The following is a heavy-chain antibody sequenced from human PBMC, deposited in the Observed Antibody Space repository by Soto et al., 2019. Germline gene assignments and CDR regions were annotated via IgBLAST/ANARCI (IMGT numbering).Heavy chain of an antibody. CDR3: ASSRNHSAYSGYLN. CDR1: GGSFSGYY. V-gene: IGHV4-34*01. J-gene: IGHJ4*02. CDR2: INHSGST. D-gene: IGHD5-12*01. Sequence: PSETLSLTCAVYGGSFSGYYWSWIRQPPGKGLEWIGEINHSGSTNYNPSHKSRVTITVDTSKNQFSLKLRSVTAADTDVYYCASSRNHSAYSGYLNWGQGTLVTVSS.